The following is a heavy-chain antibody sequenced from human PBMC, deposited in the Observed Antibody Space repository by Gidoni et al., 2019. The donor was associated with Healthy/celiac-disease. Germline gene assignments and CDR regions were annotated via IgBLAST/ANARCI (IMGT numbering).Heavy chain of an antibody. V-gene: IGHV3-23*01. Sequence: EVQLLESGGGLVQPGGSLRLSCAASGFPFSSYAMSWVRQAPGKGLVWVSAMSGSGGRTYYADSVKGRFTISRDNSKNTLYLQMNSLRAEDTAVYYCAKEYDFWSGYSDYWGQGTLVTVSS. CDR1: GFPFSSYA. CDR2: MSGSGGRT. D-gene: IGHD3-3*01. J-gene: IGHJ4*02. CDR3: AKEYDFWSGYSDY.